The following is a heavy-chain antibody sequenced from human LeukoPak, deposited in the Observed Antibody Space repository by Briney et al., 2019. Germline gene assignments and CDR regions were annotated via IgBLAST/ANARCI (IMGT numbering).Heavy chain of an antibody. CDR2: INHSGST. V-gene: IGHV4-39*07. Sequence: PSETLSLTCTVSGGSISSSSYYWGWIRQPPGKGLEWIGEINHSGSTNYNPSLKSRVTISVDTSKNQFSLKLSSVTAADTAVYYCARVGTSYYYGMDVWGQGTTVTVSS. CDR1: GGSISSSSYY. CDR3: ARVGTSYYYGMDV. J-gene: IGHJ6*02.